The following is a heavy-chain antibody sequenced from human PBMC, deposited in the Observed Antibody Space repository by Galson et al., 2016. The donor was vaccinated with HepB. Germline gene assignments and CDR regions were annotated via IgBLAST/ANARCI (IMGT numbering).Heavy chain of an antibody. D-gene: IGHD3-9*01. CDR3: AIAHDFLAGYPVYYFVY. V-gene: IGHV3-30*04. CDR2: TSYDGTNK. Sequence: SLRLSCAASGFTFSSHALHWVRQGPGKGLEWVALTSYDGTNKHYADSVKGRFTISRDNSKNTLYLQMDSLRLEDKAMYYCAIAHDFLAGYPVYYFVYWGQGALVTISS. CDR1: GFTFSSHA. J-gene: IGHJ4*02.